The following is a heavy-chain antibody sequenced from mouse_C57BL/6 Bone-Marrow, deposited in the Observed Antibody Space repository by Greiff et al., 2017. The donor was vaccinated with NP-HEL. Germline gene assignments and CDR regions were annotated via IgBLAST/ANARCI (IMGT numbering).Heavy chain of an antibody. V-gene: IGHV5-6*02. CDR3: ARGGITTVVATDY. D-gene: IGHD1-1*01. J-gene: IGHJ2*01. CDR1: GFTFSSYG. Sequence: DVKLVESGGDLVKPGGSLKLSCAASGFTFSSYGMSWVRQTPDKRLEWVATISSGGSYTYSPDSVKGRFTISRDNAKNTLYLQMSSLKSEDTAMYYCARGGITTVVATDYWGQGTTRTVSS. CDR2: ISSGGSYT.